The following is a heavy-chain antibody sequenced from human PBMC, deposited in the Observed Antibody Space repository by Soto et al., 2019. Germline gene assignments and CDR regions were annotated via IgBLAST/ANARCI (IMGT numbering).Heavy chain of an antibody. V-gene: IGHV6-1*01. J-gene: IGHJ3*02. CDR3: ASDYGDTRNVPWEAPSHAFDT. Sequence: PSQTLSLTCAISGDSVSSNSAAWNWIRQSPSRGLEWLGRAYYRSKWYNDYAVSVKSRITINPDTSKNQFSLQLNSVTPEDTAVYYCASDYGDTRNVPWEAPSHAFDTWGQGTMVTV. D-gene: IGHD4-17*01. CDR2: AYYRSKWYN. CDR1: GDSVSSNSAA.